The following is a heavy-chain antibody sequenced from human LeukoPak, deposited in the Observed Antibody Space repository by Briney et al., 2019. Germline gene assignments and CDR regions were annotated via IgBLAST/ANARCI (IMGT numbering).Heavy chain of an antibody. CDR3: AKAVGYSSGWYLDY. CDR1: GFTFSSYG. Sequence: GRSLRLSCAASGFTFSSYGMHWVRQAPGKGLEWVAVISYDGSNKYYADSVKGRFTISRDNSKNTLYLQMNSLRAEDTAVYYCAKAVGYSSGWYLDYWGQGTLVTVSS. D-gene: IGHD6-19*01. CDR2: ISYDGSNK. J-gene: IGHJ4*02. V-gene: IGHV3-30*18.